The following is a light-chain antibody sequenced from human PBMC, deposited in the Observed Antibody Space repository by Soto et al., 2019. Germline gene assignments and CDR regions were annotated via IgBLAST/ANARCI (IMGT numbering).Light chain of an antibody. CDR1: QTVSSNY. J-gene: IGKJ2*01. CDR3: QYYGGYYGSSPRYT. CDR2: GAS. V-gene: IGKV3-20*01. Sequence: EIVLTQSPGTLSLSPGERATLSCRASQTVSSNYLAWHQQKPGQAPRLLIYGASYRATGIPDRFSGSGSGTDFTLTISRLEPEDFAVYYCQYYGGYYGSSPRYTFGQGTKLDIK.